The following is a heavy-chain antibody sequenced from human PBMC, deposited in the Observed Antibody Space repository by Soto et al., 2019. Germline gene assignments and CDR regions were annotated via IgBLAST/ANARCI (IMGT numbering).Heavy chain of an antibody. Sequence: EVQLVESGGGLIQPGGSLRLSCVVSGFTVSSANNMSWVRQARGKGLEWVSVIYSAGTTYYADSVKGRFTISRDNSKNTLYLQMNSLRAEDTAVYYCHGYGYWGQGTLVTVSS. V-gene: IGHV3-53*01. CDR2: IYSAGTT. CDR1: GFTVSSANN. CDR3: HGYGY. J-gene: IGHJ4*02. D-gene: IGHD5-12*01.